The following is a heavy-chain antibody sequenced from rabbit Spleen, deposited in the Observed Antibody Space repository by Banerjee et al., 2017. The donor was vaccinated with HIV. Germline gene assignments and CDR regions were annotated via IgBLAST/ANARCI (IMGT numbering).Heavy chain of an antibody. D-gene: IGHD1-1*01. Sequence: QDQLEESGGGLVQPGGTLTLTCTVSGFSFSGGYFMCWVRQAPGEGLEWIACMDAGDSTTYYASWVNGRFTISRTSSTTVTLRMPSLTVADTATYFCARRGHSGVGFRALWGPGTLVTVS. CDR1: GFSFSGGYF. J-gene: IGHJ4*01. V-gene: IGHV1S45*01. CDR3: ARRGHSGVGFRAL. CDR2: MDAGDSTT.